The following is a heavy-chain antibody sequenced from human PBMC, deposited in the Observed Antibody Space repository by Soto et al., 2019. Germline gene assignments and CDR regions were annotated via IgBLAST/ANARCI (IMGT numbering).Heavy chain of an antibody. Sequence: QPQLQESGSGLVKPSQTLSLTCAVSGGSITSGNSYSWSWIRQPPGKGLEWIGSISHTGSTSYNPSLKGRVTMSVDKSKNHFSLKLSSVTAADMAVYYCARAVAPYLGTWFDPWGQGTLVIVSS. V-gene: IGHV4-30-2*01. D-gene: IGHD3-16*01. CDR1: GGSITSGNSYS. J-gene: IGHJ5*02. CDR2: ISHTGST. CDR3: ARAVAPYLGTWFDP.